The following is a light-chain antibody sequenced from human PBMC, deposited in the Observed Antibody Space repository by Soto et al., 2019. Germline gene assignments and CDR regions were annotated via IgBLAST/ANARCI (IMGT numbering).Light chain of an antibody. V-gene: IGKV3-20*01. CDR1: QSVSRR. CDR2: GAS. Sequence: EVVLTQSPGTLSLSPWGRATLSCRASQSVSRRLAWYQQRPGQSPRLLISGASMRASGVPVRFIGSGSGTDFTLTITSLEPEDFAVYYCQQYGGSPITFGLGTRLEIK. CDR3: QQYGGSPIT. J-gene: IGKJ5*01.